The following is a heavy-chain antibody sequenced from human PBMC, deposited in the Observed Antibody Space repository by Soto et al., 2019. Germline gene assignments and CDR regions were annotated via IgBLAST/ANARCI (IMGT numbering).Heavy chain of an antibody. Sequence: ASVKVSCKASGYTFTSYDMHWVRQAPGQRLEWMGWINAGNGNTKYSQKFQGRVTFTRDTSAGTVYMQLSSLTSEDTAVYYCARDDAGFSGSHYIDYFNYWGHGALGTVSS. J-gene: IGHJ4*01. V-gene: IGHV1-3*01. CDR1: GYTFTSYD. CDR3: ARDDAGFSGSHYIDYFNY. D-gene: IGHD1-26*01. CDR2: INAGNGNT.